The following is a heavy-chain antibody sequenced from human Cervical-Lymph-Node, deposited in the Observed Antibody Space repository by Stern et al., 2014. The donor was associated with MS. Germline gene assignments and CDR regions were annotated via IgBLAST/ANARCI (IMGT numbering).Heavy chain of an antibody. CDR3: ARAIYSNYPPFDY. CDR2: IKPNTGNP. CDR1: GYTFTSYA. Sequence: VKLVQSGSELKKPGASVQVSCKASGYTFTSYAMNWVRQAPGQGLEWMGWIKPNTGNPTYAHGFHGRVAFSLDNSVSTAYLQISSLKAEDTAVYYCARAIYSNYPPFDYWGQGTLVTVSS. V-gene: IGHV7-4-1*02. J-gene: IGHJ4*02. D-gene: IGHD4-11*01.